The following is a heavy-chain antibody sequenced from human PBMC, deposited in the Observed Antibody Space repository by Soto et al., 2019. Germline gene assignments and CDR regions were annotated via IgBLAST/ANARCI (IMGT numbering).Heavy chain of an antibody. V-gene: IGHV3-23*01. CDR1: GFTFSSYA. CDR3: AKDYYYDSSCYLYYYYGMDV. Sequence: EVQLLESGGGLVQPGGSLRLSCAASGFTFSSYAMSWVRQAPGKGLEWVSAISGSGGSTYYADSVKGRFTISRDNSKNTLYQQMNSLRAEDTAVYYCAKDYYYDSSCYLYYYYGMDVWGQGTTVTVSS. D-gene: IGHD3-22*01. J-gene: IGHJ6*02. CDR2: ISGSGGST.